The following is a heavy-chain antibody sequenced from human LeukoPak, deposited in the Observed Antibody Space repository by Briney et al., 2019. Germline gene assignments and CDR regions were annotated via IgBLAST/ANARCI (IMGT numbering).Heavy chain of an antibody. D-gene: IGHD3-3*01. J-gene: IGHJ6*03. Sequence: AGGSLRLSCAVSGFTFSSYSMNWVRQAPGKGLEWVSYISSSSSTIYYADSVKGRFTISRDNAKNSLYLQMNSLRDEDTAVYYCARSYDFWDYYYMDVWGKGTTVTVSS. CDR1: GFTFSSYS. CDR3: ARSYDFWDYYYMDV. CDR2: ISSSSSTI. V-gene: IGHV3-48*02.